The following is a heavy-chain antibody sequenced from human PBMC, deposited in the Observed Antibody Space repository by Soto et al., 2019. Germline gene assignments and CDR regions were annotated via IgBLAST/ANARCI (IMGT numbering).Heavy chain of an antibody. CDR1: GLTFSNAW. CDR2: IKSKTDGGTT. V-gene: IGHV3-15*07. D-gene: IGHD2-21*02. CDR3: TTISPGGTAMALDY. J-gene: IGHJ4*02. Sequence: PGGSLRLSCAASGLTFSNAWMNWVRQAPGKGLEWVGRIKSKTDGGTTDYAAPVKGRFTISRDDSKNTLYLQMNSLKTEDTALYYCTTISPGGTAMALDYWGQGTLVTVSS.